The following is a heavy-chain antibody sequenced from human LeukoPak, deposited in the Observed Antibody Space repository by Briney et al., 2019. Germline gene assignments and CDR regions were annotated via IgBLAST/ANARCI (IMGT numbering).Heavy chain of an antibody. D-gene: IGHD3-22*01. J-gene: IGHJ4*02. CDR1: GFTVSRSY. V-gene: IGHV3-66*01. CDR2: IYSGGST. CDR3: ARETYSYDSSGYYYPSGFDY. Sequence: PGRSLRLSCAASGFTVSRSYMIWARQAPGKGLEWVSVIYSGGSTYYADSVKGRFTISRDNSKNTLYLQMNSLRAEDTAVYYCARETYSYDSSGYYYPSGFDYWGQGTLVTVSS.